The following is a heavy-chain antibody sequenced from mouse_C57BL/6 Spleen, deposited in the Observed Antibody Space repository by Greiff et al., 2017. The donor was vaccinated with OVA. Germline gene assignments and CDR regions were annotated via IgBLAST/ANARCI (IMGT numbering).Heavy chain of an antibody. V-gene: IGHV8-12*01. J-gene: IGHJ1*03. D-gene: IGHD2-1*01. CDR2: IYWDDDK. CDR3: ARSIYDGISYWYFDV. Sequence: QVTLKECGPGILQSSQTLSLTCSFSGFSLSTSGMGVSWIRQPSGKGLEWLAHIYWDDDKRYNPSLKSRLTISKDTSRNQVFLKITSVDTADTATYYCARSIYDGISYWYFDVWGTGTTVTVSS. CDR1: GFSLSTSGMG.